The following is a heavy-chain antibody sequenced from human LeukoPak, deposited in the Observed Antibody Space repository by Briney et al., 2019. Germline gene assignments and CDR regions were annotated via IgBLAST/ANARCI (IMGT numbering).Heavy chain of an antibody. V-gene: IGHV1-58*02. CDR3: AADLDYYDISAFDP. D-gene: IGHD3-22*01. CDR2: IVVGSGNT. J-gene: IGHJ5*02. Sequence: SVTVSFKASGFTFTSSAMQWVRQARGQRLEWIGWIVVGSGNTNYAQKFQERVTITRDMSTGTAYMELSSLRSEDTAVYYCAADLDYYDISAFDPWGQGTLVTVSS. CDR1: GFTFTSSA.